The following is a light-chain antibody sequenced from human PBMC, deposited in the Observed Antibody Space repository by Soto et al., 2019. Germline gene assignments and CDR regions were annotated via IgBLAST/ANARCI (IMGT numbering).Light chain of an antibody. CDR1: SSNIGSNT. CDR2: SNN. J-gene: IGLJ2*01. Sequence: QSVLTQPPSASGTPGQRVTISCSGSSSNIGSNTVNWYQQLPGTAPKLLSYSNNQRPSGVPDRFSGSKSGTSASLAISGLQSEDEADYYCAAWDDSLNDVVFGGGTQLTVL. V-gene: IGLV1-44*01. CDR3: AAWDDSLNDVV.